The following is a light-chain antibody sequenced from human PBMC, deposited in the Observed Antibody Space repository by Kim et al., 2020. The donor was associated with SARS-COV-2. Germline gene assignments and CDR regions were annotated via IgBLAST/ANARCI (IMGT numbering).Light chain of an antibody. CDR1: SSNIGTNT. J-gene: IGLJ2*01. CDR3: AAWDDSLNDKVV. V-gene: IGLV1-44*01. CDR2: SNN. Sequence: ELTQPPSASGTPGQRVTISCSGSSSNIGTNTVNWYQQLPGTAPKLLIYSNNRRPSGVPDRFSGSKSGTSASLAISGLQSEDEADYYCAAWDDSLNDKVVFGGGTQLTVL.